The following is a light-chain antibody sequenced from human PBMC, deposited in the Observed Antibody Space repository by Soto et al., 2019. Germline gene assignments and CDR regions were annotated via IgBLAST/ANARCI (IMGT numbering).Light chain of an antibody. V-gene: IGKV3-20*01. CDR3: QQYGNSPRT. J-gene: IGKJ1*01. CDR1: QSVSSSY. Sequence: EIVLTQSPGTLSLSPGERATLSCRASQSVSSSYLAWYQQKPGQAPRLLIYDASNRATGIPDRFSGSGSGTDFTLTISRLEPEDFAVYYCQQYGNSPRTFDQGTKVEIK. CDR2: DAS.